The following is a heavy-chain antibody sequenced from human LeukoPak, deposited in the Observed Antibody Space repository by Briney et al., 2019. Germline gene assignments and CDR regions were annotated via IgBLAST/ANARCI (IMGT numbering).Heavy chain of an antibody. Sequence: PGGSLRLSCAASGFTFDDYAMHWVRQAPGKGLEWVSGISGGGSSSRYADSVKGRFTISRDNSKNTLYLQMNSLRAEDTAVYYCAKGPLFYDFWSGTRGYFDYWGQGTLVTVSS. CDR2: ISGGGSSS. J-gene: IGHJ4*02. CDR3: AKGPLFYDFWSGTRGYFDY. CDR1: GFTFDDYA. V-gene: IGHV3-23*01. D-gene: IGHD3-3*01.